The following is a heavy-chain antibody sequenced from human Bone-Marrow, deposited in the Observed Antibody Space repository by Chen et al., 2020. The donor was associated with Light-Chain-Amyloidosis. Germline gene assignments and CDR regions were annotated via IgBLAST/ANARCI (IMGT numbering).Heavy chain of an antibody. V-gene: IGHV3-30-3*01. J-gene: IGHJ4*02. CDR2: ISYDENTK. CDR1: GFAFSSYA. D-gene: IGHD6-19*01. CDR3: ATDSAVPGAHPPDY. Sequence: QVRLVGSGGGVVQPGGSLRLSCAASGFAFSSYAMHWVRQAPGKGLEWVAAISYDENTKYYADSVRGRFTISRDNSKNTLFLQMSSLTADDTALFYCATDSAVPGAHPPDYWGQGTPVTVSS.